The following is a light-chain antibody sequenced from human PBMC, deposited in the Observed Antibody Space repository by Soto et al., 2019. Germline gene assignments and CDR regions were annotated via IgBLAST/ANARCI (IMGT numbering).Light chain of an antibody. V-gene: IGLV1-40*01. CDR2: GNT. J-gene: IGLJ1*01. CDR3: QSYDDSLSVHYV. Sequence: QSVLTQPPSVSGAPGQRVTISCTGCSSNIGAGYDVHWYEQLPGTAPKLLIYGNTNRPSGVPDRFSGSKSGTSASLAITGLQADDEADYYCQSYDDSLSVHYVFGTGTKVTVL. CDR1: SSNIGAGYD.